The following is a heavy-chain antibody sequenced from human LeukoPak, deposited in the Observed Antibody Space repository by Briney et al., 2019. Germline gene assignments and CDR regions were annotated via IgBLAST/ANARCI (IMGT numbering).Heavy chain of an antibody. V-gene: IGHV3-21*01. D-gene: IGHD5-18*01. J-gene: IGHJ6*03. CDR2: ISSSSSYI. CDR3: ARGNSYGYYYYYYYMDV. CDR1: GFTFSSYS. Sequence: GGSLRLSCAASGFTFSSYSMNWVRQAPGKGLEWVSSISSSSSYINYADSVKGRFTISRDNAKNSLYLQMNSLRAEDTAVYYCARGNSYGYYYYYYYMDVWGKGTTVTVSS.